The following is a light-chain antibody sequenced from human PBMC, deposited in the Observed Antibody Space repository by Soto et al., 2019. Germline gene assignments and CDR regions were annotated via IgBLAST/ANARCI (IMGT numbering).Light chain of an antibody. Sequence: DIQMTQSPSFLSASVGDRVTITCRASQSISSYLNWYQQKPGKAPKLLIYAASSLQSGVPSRFSGSGSGTDFTLTISSLQPEDFATYYCQQSYSTPPWTFGQGTKV. CDR1: QSISSY. J-gene: IGKJ1*01. CDR3: QQSYSTPPWT. V-gene: IGKV1-39*01. CDR2: AAS.